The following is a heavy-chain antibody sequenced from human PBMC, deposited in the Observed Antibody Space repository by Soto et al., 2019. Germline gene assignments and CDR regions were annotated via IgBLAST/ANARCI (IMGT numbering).Heavy chain of an antibody. CDR3: AXNGTYSSSLSQYSGMDV. Sequence: ASVKVSCKASGGTFADFIMNWVRQTPGQGLEWMGGIVPMFGTPTYAEKFKGRVTISATGSTSTAYMELTSLRSEDTAVYYCAXNGTYSSSLSQYSGMDVWGQGTTVTVSS. CDR2: IVPMFGTP. CDR1: GGTFADFI. V-gene: IGHV1-69*13. J-gene: IGHJ6*02. D-gene: IGHD6-6*01.